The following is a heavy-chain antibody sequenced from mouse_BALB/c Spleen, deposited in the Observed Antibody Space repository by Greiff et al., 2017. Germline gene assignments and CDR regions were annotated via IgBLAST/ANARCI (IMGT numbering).Heavy chain of an antibody. D-gene: IGHD2-2*01. J-gene: IGHJ4*01. V-gene: IGHV14-3*02. CDR1: GFNIKDTY. Sequence: EVQLQQSGAELVKPGASVKLSCTASGFNIKDTYMHWVKQRPEQGLEWIGRIDPANGNTKYDPKFQGKATITADTSSNTAYLQLSSLTSEDTAVYYCASYGYDNYAMDYWGQGTSVTVSS. CDR2: IDPANGNT. CDR3: ASYGYDNYAMDY.